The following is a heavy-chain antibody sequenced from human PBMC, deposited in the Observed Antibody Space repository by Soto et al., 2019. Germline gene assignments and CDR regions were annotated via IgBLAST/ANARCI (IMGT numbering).Heavy chain of an antibody. V-gene: IGHV1-18*01. Sequence: ASVKVSCKASGYTFTSYGISWVRQAPGQGLEWMGWISAYNGNTNYAQKLQGRVTMTTDTSTSTAYMELRSLRSDDTAVYYCARHLYWDIFRRGDAFDIWGQGTMVTVSS. CDR2: ISAYNGNT. CDR1: GYTFTSYG. J-gene: IGHJ3*02. CDR3: ARHLYWDIFRRGDAFDI. D-gene: IGHD2-8*02.